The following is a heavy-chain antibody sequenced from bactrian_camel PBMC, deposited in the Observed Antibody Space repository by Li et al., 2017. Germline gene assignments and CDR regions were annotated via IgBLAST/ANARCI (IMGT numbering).Heavy chain of an antibody. CDR3: ATSGFAKAGPPLENDYAN. CDR2: IAHYGAWT. Sequence: QLVESGGGLVQPGGSLRLSCAASGYTAKTCSWNWYRQVKGKGREGVAAIAHYGAWTYYADSVKGRFTISRDNAKKTVYLQMNNLTIEDTAMYYCATSGFAKAGPPLENDYANWGQGTQVTVS. V-gene: IGHV3S25*01. J-gene: IGHJ4*01. CDR1: GYTAKTCS. D-gene: IGHD4*01.